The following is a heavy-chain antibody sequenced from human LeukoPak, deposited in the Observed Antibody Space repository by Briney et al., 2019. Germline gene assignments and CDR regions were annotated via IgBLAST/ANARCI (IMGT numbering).Heavy chain of an antibody. Sequence: ASVKVSCKASGYTFINYGISWVRQAPGQGLEWMGWISAYNGNTDYAQNFQGRVTMTIDTSTSTVYMELTSLRFDDTAVYYCARDRSSSDYWGQGTLITVSS. CDR2: ISAYNGNT. D-gene: IGHD6-13*01. CDR3: ARDRSSSDY. V-gene: IGHV1-18*01. J-gene: IGHJ4*02. CDR1: GYTFINYG.